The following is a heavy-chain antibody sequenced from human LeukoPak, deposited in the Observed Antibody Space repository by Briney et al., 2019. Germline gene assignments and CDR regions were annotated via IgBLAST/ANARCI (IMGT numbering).Heavy chain of an antibody. CDR2: ISGSGGST. CDR3: AKTTYYDFRSDYPEYYFDY. CDR1: GFTFSSYA. J-gene: IGHJ4*02. D-gene: IGHD3-3*01. Sequence: GGSLRLSCAASGFTFSSYAMSWVRQAPGKELEWVSAISGSGGSTYYADSVKGRFTISRDNSKNTLYLQMNSLRAEDTAVYYCAKTTYYDFRSDYPEYYFDYWGQGTLVTVSS. V-gene: IGHV3-23*01.